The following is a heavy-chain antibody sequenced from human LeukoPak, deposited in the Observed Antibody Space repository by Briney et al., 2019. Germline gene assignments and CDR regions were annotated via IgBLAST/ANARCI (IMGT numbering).Heavy chain of an antibody. J-gene: IGHJ6*02. V-gene: IGHV1-69*04. Sequence: SVKVSCKASGGTFSSSAITWVRQAPGQGLEWMGRIIPVLNITNYAQKFQSRVTITADTSTSTAYMELSSLRSDETAVYYCARDQGLTAPPPYGLDVWAKGPRSPSP. CDR2: IIPVLNIT. D-gene: IGHD5-18*01. CDR1: GGTFSSSA. CDR3: ARDQGLTAPPPYGLDV.